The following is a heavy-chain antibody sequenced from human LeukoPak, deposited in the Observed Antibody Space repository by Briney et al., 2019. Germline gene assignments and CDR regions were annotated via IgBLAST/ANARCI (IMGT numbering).Heavy chain of an antibody. J-gene: IGHJ3*02. CDR2: IKQDGSEK. V-gene: IGHV3-7*03. CDR1: GFTFSNFW. Sequence: GGSLRLSCAASGFTFSNFWMTWVRQAPGKGLEWVGNIKQDGSEKYYVDSLKGRFTISRDNSKNTLYLQMNSLRAEDTAVYYCARAPPSASPRVAFDIWGQGTMVTVSS. CDR3: ARAPPSASPRVAFDI.